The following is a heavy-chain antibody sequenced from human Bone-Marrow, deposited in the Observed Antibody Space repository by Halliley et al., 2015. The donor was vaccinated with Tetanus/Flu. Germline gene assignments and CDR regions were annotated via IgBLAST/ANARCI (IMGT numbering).Heavy chain of an antibody. CDR1: GFTFSIYS. V-gene: IGHV3-21*01. D-gene: IGHD3-10*01. CDR3: ARRLAGRGVWSVDS. Sequence: SLRLSCAASGFTFSIYSMNWVRQAPGKGLEWVSSITSTSSNISYADSVKGRFTISRDNAKNSLSLQLNSLRAEDTAVYYCARRLAGRGVWSVDSWGRGTLVAVSS. CDR2: ITSTSSNI. J-gene: IGHJ2*01.